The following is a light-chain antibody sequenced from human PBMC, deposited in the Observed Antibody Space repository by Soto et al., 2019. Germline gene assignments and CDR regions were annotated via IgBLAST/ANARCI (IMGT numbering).Light chain of an antibody. V-gene: IGLV2-11*01. CDR2: DVT. Sequence: QSALTQSRSVSGSPGQSVTISCTGTSSAVGGYNFVSWYQQYPGKAPKLIIYDVTKRPSGVPDRFSGSKSGNTASLTISGLQTDDEADYYFCSYAGSYTHVFGTGTKLTVL. CDR3: CSYAGSYTHV. CDR1: SSAVGGYNF. J-gene: IGLJ1*01.